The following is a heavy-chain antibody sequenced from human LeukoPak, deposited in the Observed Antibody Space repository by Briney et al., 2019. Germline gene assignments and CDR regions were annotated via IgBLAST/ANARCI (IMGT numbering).Heavy chain of an antibody. CDR1: GDSISNYY. J-gene: IGHJ4*02. CDR3: ARGGSPEYFDY. V-gene: IGHV4-59*08. Sequence: SETLSLTCTVSGDSISNYYWSWIRQPPGKGLEWIGYVYYSGSTNYNPSLKSRVTISVDTSKNQFSLKLSSVTAADTAVYYCARGGSPEYFDYWGQGTLVTVSS. CDR2: VYYSGST.